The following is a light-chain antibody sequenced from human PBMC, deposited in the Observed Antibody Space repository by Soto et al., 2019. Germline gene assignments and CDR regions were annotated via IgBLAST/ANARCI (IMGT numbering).Light chain of an antibody. V-gene: IGLV2-11*01. CDR2: YVT. Sequence: QSALTQPRSVSGSPGQSVTMSCTGTSSDVGGYNYVSWYRQDPGKAPKLIIYYVTERPSGVPDRFSGSKSGNTASLTISGLQAEDEADYYCCSYAGTYTGVFGGGTKLTVL. CDR1: SSDVGGYNY. J-gene: IGLJ3*02. CDR3: CSYAGTYTGV.